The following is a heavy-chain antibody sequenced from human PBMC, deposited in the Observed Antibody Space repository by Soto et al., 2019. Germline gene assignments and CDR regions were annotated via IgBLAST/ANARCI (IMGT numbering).Heavy chain of an antibody. J-gene: IGHJ5*02. D-gene: IGHD5-12*01. V-gene: IGHV2-5*01. Sequence: PTLVNPPDTLTLTCTFSGFSFTTADVAVCWLRQTPGGALEWLTLIYYNDDRRFSPSLKTRLTITGDTSKNQVVLSLTNVDPGDTATYFCAHSDGGYEIIDFDVWGQGIPGTAPQ. CDR3: AHSDGGYEIIDFDV. CDR2: IYYNDDR. CDR1: GFSFTTADVA.